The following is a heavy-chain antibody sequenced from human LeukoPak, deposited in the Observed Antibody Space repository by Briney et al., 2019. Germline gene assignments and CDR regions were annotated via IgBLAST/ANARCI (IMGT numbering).Heavy chain of an antibody. V-gene: IGHV1-18*04. D-gene: IGHD2-15*01. Sequence: ASVKVSCKASGYTFTGSYMHWVRQAPGQGLEWMGWISAYNGNTNYAQKLQGRVTMTTDTSTSTAYMELRSLRSDDTAVYYCARSSSGDPYYYYGMDVWGQGTTVTVSS. J-gene: IGHJ6*02. CDR3: ARSSSGDPYYYYGMDV. CDR1: GYTFTGSY. CDR2: ISAYNGNT.